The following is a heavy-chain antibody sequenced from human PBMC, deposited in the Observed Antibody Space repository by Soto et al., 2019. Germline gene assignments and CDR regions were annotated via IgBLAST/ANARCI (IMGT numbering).Heavy chain of an antibody. Sequence: QVHLVQSGAEMKKPGSSVKVSCKVSGGDLRNSGISWVRQAPGQGLEWMGGIFPLLAMVDYSKKFQGRVTITADESTTTAYMDLGGRRSDDTAVYYCAQEDGAAFKSWGQGTLVIVSS. CDR3: AQEDGAAFKS. V-gene: IGHV1-69*04. D-gene: IGHD1-26*01. CDR2: IFPLLAMV. CDR1: GGDLRNSG. J-gene: IGHJ4*02.